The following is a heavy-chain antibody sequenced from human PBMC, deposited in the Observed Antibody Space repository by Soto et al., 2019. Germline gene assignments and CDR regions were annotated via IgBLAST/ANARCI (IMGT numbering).Heavy chain of an antibody. J-gene: IGHJ3*02. Sequence: QPGGSLRLSCAASGFAFSSHPMSWVRQAPEKGLEWVAGISDGGDLTYNADSVRGRFTISRDNSRNTLYLQMNSLRAEDTAVYYCARRVIGSSRAFDIWGQGTMVTVSS. CDR1: GFAFSSHP. V-gene: IGHV3-23*01. CDR3: ARRVIGSSRAFDI. CDR2: ISDGGDLT. D-gene: IGHD3-10*01.